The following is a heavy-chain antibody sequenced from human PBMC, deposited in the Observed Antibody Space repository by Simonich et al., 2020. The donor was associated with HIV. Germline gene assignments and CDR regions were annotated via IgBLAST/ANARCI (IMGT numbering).Heavy chain of an antibody. V-gene: IGHV3-53*01. Sequence: EVQLVESGGGLIQPGGSLRLSCAASGFTVSSNDMSWVRQAPGKGLEWVSVIHSGGSTYYAESVKGRFTISRDNSKNTLYLQINSLRAEDTAVYYCARAGRDGYNLHFQHWGQGTLVTVSS. J-gene: IGHJ1*01. CDR1: GFTVSSND. CDR2: IHSGGST. CDR3: ARAGRDGYNLHFQH. D-gene: IGHD3-10*01.